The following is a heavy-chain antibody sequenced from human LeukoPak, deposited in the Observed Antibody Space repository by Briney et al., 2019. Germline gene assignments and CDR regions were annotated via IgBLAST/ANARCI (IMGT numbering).Heavy chain of an antibody. CDR3: ARESYSSNWGPDY. V-gene: IGHV4-39*01. Sequence: PETLSLTCSVSGDSISSNNYYWGWIRQPPGKGLEWIGSVFHSGSTYYNPSLKSQVSTSVDTSKNQFSLKLISLTAADTAVYYCARESYSSNWGPDYWGQGILVTVSS. CDR2: VFHSGST. D-gene: IGHD6-13*01. J-gene: IGHJ4*02. CDR1: GDSISSNNYY.